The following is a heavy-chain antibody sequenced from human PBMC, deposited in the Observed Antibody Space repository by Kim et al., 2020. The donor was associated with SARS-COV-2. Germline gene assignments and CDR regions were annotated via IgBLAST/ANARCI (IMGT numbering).Heavy chain of an antibody. V-gene: IGHV3-21*01. J-gene: IGHJ4*01. D-gene: IGHD2-21*01. CDR1: GFTFSSYS. CDR2: ITNSSSYI. CDR3: ARGHGVHPLLLDYF. Sequence: GGSLRLSCAASGFTFSSYSMHWVRQAPGKGLEWVASITNSSSYIYYADSVKGRFTISRDNSKNTLYLQMNSLRAEDTAVYYCARGHGVHPLLLDYF.